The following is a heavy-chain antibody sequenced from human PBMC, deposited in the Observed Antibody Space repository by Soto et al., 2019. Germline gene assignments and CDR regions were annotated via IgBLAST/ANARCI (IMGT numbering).Heavy chain of an antibody. D-gene: IGHD1-26*01. CDR3: ARDLSVEQQLVIVGATVFDY. CDR2: ISSSSSYI. CDR1: GFTFSSYS. Sequence: KAGGSLRLSCAASGFTFSSYSMNWVRQAPGKGLEWVSSISSSSSYIYYADSVKGRFTISRDNAKNSLYLQMNSLRAEDTAVYYCARDLSVEQQLVIVGATVFDYWGQGTLVTVSS. J-gene: IGHJ4*02. V-gene: IGHV3-21*01.